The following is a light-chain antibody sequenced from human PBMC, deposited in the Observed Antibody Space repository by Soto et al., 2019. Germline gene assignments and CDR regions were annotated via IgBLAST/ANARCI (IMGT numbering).Light chain of an antibody. CDR1: SSDVGGYNY. Sequence: QSVLTQPASVSGSPGQSITISCTGTSSDVGGYNYVSWYQQHPGKAPKLMIYDVSNRSSGISNRCSGSKSGNTASLTISGLQAEDEADYYCSSYTTSSTLVVGGGTKLTVL. V-gene: IGLV2-14*03. J-gene: IGLJ2*01. CDR2: DVS. CDR3: SSYTTSSTLV.